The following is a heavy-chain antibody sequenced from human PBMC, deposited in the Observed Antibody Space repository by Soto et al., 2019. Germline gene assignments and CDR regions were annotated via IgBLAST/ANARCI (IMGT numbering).Heavy chain of an antibody. D-gene: IGHD3-3*01. V-gene: IGHV3-11*01. CDR1: GFTFSDYY. J-gene: IGHJ5*02. CDR3: ARDNRITIFGVVITGGHWFDP. Sequence: GGSLRLSCAASGFTFSDYYMSWIRQAPGKGLEWVSYISSSGSTIYYADSVKGRFTISRDNAKNSLYLQMNSLRAEDTAVYYCARDNRITIFGVVITGGHWFDPWGQGTLVTVSS. CDR2: ISSSGSTI.